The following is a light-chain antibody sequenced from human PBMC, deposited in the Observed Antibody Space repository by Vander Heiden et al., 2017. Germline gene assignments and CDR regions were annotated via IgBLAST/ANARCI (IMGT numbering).Light chain of an antibody. Sequence: EIVLTQSPGTLSLSPGERATLSCRASQSVSSSYLAWYQQKPGQAPRLLIYGASSRATGIPDRFSGSGSGTDFTLTISRLEPEEFAVYYCQQYGSSPWWTFGQGTKVEIK. V-gene: IGKV3-20*01. J-gene: IGKJ1*01. CDR2: GAS. CDR3: QQYGSSPWWT. CDR1: QSVSSSY.